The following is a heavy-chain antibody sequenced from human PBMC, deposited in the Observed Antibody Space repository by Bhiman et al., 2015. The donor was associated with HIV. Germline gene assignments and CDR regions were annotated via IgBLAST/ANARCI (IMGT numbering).Heavy chain of an antibody. J-gene: IGHJ4*02. CDR1: GFTFSSYT. D-gene: IGHD3-3*01. V-gene: IGHV3-30*04. CDR2: ISYDGSNN. Sequence: QVQLVESGGGVVQSGRSLWVSCEASGFTFSSYTMHWVRQAPGKGLEWVAVISYDGSNNYYADSVKGRFTISRDNSKNTLYLQVTSLRDEDTAVYYCAKELWSGYYVLDFWGQGTLVTVSS. CDR3: AKELWSGYYVLDF.